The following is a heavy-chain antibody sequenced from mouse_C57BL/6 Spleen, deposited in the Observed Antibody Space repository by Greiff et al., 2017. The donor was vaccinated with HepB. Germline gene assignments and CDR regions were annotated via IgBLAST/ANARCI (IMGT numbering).Heavy chain of an antibody. Sequence: QVQLKESGPGLVQPSQSLSITCTVSGFSLTSYGVHWVRQSPGKGLEWLGVIWSGGSTHYNAAFISRLSISKDNSKSQVFFKMNSLQADDTAIYYCARERYAMDYWGQGTSVTVSS. CDR3: ARERYAMDY. V-gene: IGHV2-2*01. CDR1: GFSLTSYG. CDR2: IWSGGST. J-gene: IGHJ4*01.